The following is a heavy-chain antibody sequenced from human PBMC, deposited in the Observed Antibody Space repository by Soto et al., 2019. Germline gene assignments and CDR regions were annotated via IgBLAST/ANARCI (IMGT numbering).Heavy chain of an antibody. CDR2: IWYGGSNK. CDR3: ARDSMAVAAPYYFDY. V-gene: IGHV3-33*01. J-gene: IGHJ4*02. Sequence: PGGSLRLSCAASGFTFSSYGMHWVRQAPGKGLEWVAVIWYGGSNKYYADSVKGRFTISRDNSKNTLYLQMNSLRAEDTAVYYCARDSMAVAAPYYFDYWGQGTLVTVSS. D-gene: IGHD6-19*01. CDR1: GFTFSSYG.